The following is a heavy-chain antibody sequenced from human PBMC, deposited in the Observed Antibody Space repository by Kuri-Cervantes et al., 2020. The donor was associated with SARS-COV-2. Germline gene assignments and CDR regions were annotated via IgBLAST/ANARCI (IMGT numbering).Heavy chain of an antibody. CDR3: ARAYGDYVFREALDS. CDR2: IGPSGTTK. D-gene: IGHD4-17*01. Sequence: GESLKISCAASGFTFSSYAMHWVRQAPGKGLEWVSNIGPSGTTKYYADSVKGRFTISRDNAKNSLYLQMNSLRVEDTALYYCARAYGDYVFREALDSWGQGTLVTVSS. J-gene: IGHJ4*02. V-gene: IGHV3-48*03. CDR1: GFTFSSYA.